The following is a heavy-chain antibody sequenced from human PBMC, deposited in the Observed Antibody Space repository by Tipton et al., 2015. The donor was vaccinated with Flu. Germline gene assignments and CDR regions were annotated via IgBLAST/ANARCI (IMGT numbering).Heavy chain of an antibody. D-gene: IGHD2-21*02. CDR1: GFTFSLYG. V-gene: IGHV3-33*06. CDR3: AKASDSLGAFHI. Sequence: QVQLVQSGGGVVQPGRSLRLSCAASGFTFSLYGVHWVRQAPGKGLEWVAIIWYDGSKELYADSVKGRFTASRDNSKNTLFLQMDSLRVDDTAVYYCAKASDSLGAFHIWGQGTMVTVSS. CDR2: IWYDGSKE. J-gene: IGHJ3*02.